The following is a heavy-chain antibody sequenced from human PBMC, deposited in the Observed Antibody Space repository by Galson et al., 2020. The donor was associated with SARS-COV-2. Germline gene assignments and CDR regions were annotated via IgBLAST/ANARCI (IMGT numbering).Heavy chain of an antibody. CDR3: AKDILPATYYYGMDV. V-gene: IGHV3-43D*03. CDR1: GFTFDDYA. J-gene: IGHJ6*02. CDR2: ISWDGGST. Sequence: GESLKISCAASGFTFDDYAMHWVRQAPGKGLEWVSLISWDGGSTYYADSVKGRFTISRDNSNNSLYLQMNSLRAEDTALYYCAKDILPATYYYGMDVWGQGTTVTVSS.